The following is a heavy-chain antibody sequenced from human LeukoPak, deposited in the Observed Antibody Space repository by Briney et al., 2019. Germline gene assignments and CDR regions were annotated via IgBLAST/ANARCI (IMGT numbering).Heavy chain of an antibody. V-gene: IGHV4-59*01. CDR2: IYYSGST. D-gene: IGHD6-13*01. CDR1: GGPISSYY. CDR3: ARYSSSWHDY. J-gene: IGHJ4*02. Sequence: SETLSLTCTVSGGPISSYYWSWIRQPPGKGLEWIGYIYYSGSTNYNPSLKSRVTISVDTSKNQFSLKLSSVTAADTAVYYCARYSSSWHDYWGQGTLVTVSS.